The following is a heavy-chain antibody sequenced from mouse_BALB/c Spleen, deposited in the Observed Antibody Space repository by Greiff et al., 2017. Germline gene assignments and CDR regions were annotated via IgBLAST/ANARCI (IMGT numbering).Heavy chain of an antibody. CDR1: GFTFSSYG. V-gene: IGHV5-6-3*01. D-gene: IGHD4-1*01. J-gene: IGHJ4*01. CDR2: INSNGGST. CDR3: AREDWYAMDY. Sequence: EVQGVESGGGLVQPGGSLKLSCAASGFTFSSYGMSWVRQTPDKRLELVATINSNGGSTYYPDSVKGRFTISRDNAKNTLYLQMSSLKSEDTAMYYCAREDWYAMDYWGQGTSVTVSS.